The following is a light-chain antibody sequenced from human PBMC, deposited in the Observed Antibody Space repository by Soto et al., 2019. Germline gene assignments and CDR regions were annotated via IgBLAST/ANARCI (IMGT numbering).Light chain of an antibody. V-gene: IGLV2-14*01. CDR1: NSDVGGYNY. J-gene: IGLJ2*01. CDR3: SSYTSSSPVV. CDR2: DVS. Sequence: QSALTQPASVSGSPGQSITISCTGTNSDVGGYNYVSWYQQYPGKAPKLMIYDVSNRPSGVSNRFSGSKSGNTASLTISGLQAEDEADYYCSSYTSSSPVVFGGGTKLTVL.